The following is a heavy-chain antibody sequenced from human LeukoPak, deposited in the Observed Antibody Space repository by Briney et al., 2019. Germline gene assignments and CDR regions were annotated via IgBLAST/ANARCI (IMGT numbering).Heavy chain of an antibody. Sequence: SETLSLTCTVSGGSISSYYWSWIRQPPGKGLEWIGYIYYSGSTNYNPSLKSRVTISVDTSKNQFSLKLSSVTAADTAVYYCARTVTSEYYYYGMDVWGQGTTVTVSS. D-gene: IGHD4-17*01. CDR2: IYYSGST. V-gene: IGHV4-59*08. J-gene: IGHJ6*02. CDR1: GGSISSYY. CDR3: ARTVTSEYYYYGMDV.